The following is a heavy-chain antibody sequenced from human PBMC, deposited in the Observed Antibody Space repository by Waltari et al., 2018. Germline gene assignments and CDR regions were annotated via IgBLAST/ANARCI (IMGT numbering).Heavy chain of an antibody. Sequence: QVQLVQSGAEVKKPGASVKVSCKASGYPFTGYYMHSVRQAPGQGLEWMGWINPNSGGTNYAQKFQGRVTMTRDTSISTAYMELSRLRSDDTAVYYCARRGDYYDSSGYYYDYWGQGTLVTVSS. D-gene: IGHD3-22*01. CDR1: GYPFTGYY. V-gene: IGHV1-2*02. J-gene: IGHJ4*02. CDR3: ARRGDYYDSSGYYYDY. CDR2: INPNSGGT.